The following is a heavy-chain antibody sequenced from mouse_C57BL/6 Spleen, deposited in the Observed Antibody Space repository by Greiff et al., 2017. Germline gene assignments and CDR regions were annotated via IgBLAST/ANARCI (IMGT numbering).Heavy chain of an antibody. CDR2: IWSGGST. CDR3: AREGIYYYGSSHYYAMDY. D-gene: IGHD1-1*01. J-gene: IGHJ4*01. V-gene: IGHV2-2*01. Sequence: VQLVESGPGLVQPSQSLSITCTVSGFSLTSYGVHWVRQSPGKGLEWLGVIWSGGSTDYNAAFISRLSISKDNSKSQVFFKMNSLQADDTAIYYCAREGIYYYGSSHYYAMDYWGQGTSVTVSS. CDR1: GFSLTSYG.